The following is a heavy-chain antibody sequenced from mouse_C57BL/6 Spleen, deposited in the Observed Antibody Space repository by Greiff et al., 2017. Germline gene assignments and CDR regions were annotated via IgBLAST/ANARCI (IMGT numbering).Heavy chain of an antibody. CDR3: ENSDSTSYFDY. D-gene: IGHD3-3*01. Sequence: VQLQQSGPELVKPGASVKISCKASGYAFSSSWMNWVKQRPGKGLEWIGRIYPGDGDTNYNGQFKGKATLTADNSSSTAYMQLSSLTSENSAVYLVENSDSTSYFDYWGQGTTRTVSS. CDR1: GYAFSSSW. CDR2: IYPGDGDT. J-gene: IGHJ2*01. V-gene: IGHV1-82*01.